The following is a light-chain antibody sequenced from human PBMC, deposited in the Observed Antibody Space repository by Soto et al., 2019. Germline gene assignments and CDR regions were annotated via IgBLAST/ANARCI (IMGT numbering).Light chain of an antibody. CDR2: GAS. Sequence: EIVLTQSPGTLSLSPGERATLSCRASQSVSSSYLAWYQQTPGQAPRLLIYGASSRATGIPDRFSGSGSGTDITLTISRLEPEDFAVYYCQQYGSSPYTLGQGTKLEIK. J-gene: IGKJ2*01. CDR3: QQYGSSPYT. V-gene: IGKV3-20*01. CDR1: QSVSSSY.